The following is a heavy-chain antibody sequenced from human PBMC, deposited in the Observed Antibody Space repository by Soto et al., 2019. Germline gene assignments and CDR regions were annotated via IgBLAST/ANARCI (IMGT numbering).Heavy chain of an antibody. J-gene: IGHJ6*02. CDR3: ARESLLWFGEKYGMDV. D-gene: IGHD3-10*01. CDR2: INPSGGST. CDR1: GYTFTSYY. V-gene: IGHV1-46*03. Sequence: GASVKLSCKASGYTFTSYYIHWVRQAPGQGLEWMGIINPSGGSTSYAQKFQGRVTMTRDTSTSTVYMELSSLRSEDTAVYYCARESLLWFGEKYGMDVCGRGSTVSVSS.